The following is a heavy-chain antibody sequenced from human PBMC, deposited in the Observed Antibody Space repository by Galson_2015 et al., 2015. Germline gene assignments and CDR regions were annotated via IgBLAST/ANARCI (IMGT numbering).Heavy chain of an antibody. Sequence: SLRLSCAASGFTFSDHYMDWVRQAPGKGLEWVGRSRNKPNSYTTEYAASVKGRFTISRDDSQNLLYLQMNSLKTEDTAVYYCVTQQTSWGIDYWGQGTLVTVSS. D-gene: IGHD3-16*01. J-gene: IGHJ4*02. CDR1: GFTFSDHY. CDR3: VTQQTSWGIDY. CDR2: SRNKPNSYTT. V-gene: IGHV3-72*01.